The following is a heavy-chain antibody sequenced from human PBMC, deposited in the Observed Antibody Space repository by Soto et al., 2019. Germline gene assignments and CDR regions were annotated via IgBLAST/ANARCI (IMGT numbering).Heavy chain of an antibody. J-gene: IGHJ4*02. CDR2: ISGSGGST. Sequence: GGSLRLSCAASGFTFSSYAMSWVRQAPGKGLEWVSAISGSGGSTYYADSVKGRFTISRDNSKNTLYLQMNSLRAEDTAVYYCAKVGGKLLWFGELLPFDYWGQGTLATVSS. V-gene: IGHV3-23*01. D-gene: IGHD3-10*01. CDR1: GFTFSSYA. CDR3: AKVGGKLLWFGELLPFDY.